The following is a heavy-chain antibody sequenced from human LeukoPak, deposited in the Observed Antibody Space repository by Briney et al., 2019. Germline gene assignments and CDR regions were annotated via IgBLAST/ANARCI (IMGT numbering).Heavy chain of an antibody. J-gene: IGHJ4*02. CDR1: GGSISSSSYY. D-gene: IGHD2-15*01. CDR2: IYYSGST. CDR3: ARVRSSGSWTAPKYYFDY. V-gene: IGHV4-39*07. Sequence: SETLSLTCTVSGGSISSSSYYWGWIRQPPGKGLEWIGSIYYSGSTYYNPSLKSRVTISVDTSKNQFSLKLSSVTAADTAVYYCARVRSSGSWTAPKYYFDYWGQGTLVTVSS.